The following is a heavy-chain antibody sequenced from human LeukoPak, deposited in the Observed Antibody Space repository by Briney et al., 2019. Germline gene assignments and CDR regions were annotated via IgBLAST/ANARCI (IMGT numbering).Heavy chain of an antibody. J-gene: IGHJ4*02. Sequence: PSETLSLTCTVSGGSISSSSYYWGWIRQPPGKGLEWIGSIYYSGSTYYNPSLKSRVTISVDTSKNQFSLKLSSVTAADTAVYXCAREVAAAGTGYWGQGTLVTVSS. D-gene: IGHD6-13*01. V-gene: IGHV4-39*07. CDR1: GGSISSSSYY. CDR2: IYYSGST. CDR3: AREVAAAGTGY.